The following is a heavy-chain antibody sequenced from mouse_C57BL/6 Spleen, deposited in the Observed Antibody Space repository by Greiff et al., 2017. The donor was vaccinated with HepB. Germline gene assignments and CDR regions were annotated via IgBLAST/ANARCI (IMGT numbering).Heavy chain of an antibody. D-gene: IGHD4-1*01. J-gene: IGHJ2*01. Sequence: DVMLVESGEGLVKPGGSLKLSCAASGFTFSSYAMSWVRQTPEKRLEWVAYISSGGDYIYYADTVKGRFTISRDNARNTLYLQMSSLKSEDTAMYYCTRVELGLYFDYWGQGTTLTVSS. CDR2: ISSGGDYI. V-gene: IGHV5-9-1*02. CDR3: TRVELGLYFDY. CDR1: GFTFSSYA.